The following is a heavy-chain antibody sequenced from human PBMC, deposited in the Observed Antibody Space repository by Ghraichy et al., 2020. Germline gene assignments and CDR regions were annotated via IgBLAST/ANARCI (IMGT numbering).Heavy chain of an antibody. V-gene: IGHV3-15*01. CDR2: IKSKTDGGTT. J-gene: IGHJ5*02. Sequence: GGSLRLSCAASGFTFSNAWMSWVRQAPGKGLEWVGRIKSKTDGGTTDYAAPVKGRFTISRDDSKNTLYLQMNSLKTEDTAVYYCTTRITITRVLFDPWGQGTLVTVSS. CDR1: GFTFSNAW. D-gene: IGHD3-10*01. CDR3: TTRITITRVLFDP.